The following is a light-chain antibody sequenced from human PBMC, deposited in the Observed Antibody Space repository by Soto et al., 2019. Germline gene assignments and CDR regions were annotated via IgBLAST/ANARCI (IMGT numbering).Light chain of an antibody. CDR1: SSNIGNNY. CDR2: DNN. Sequence: QSVLTQPPSVSAAPGQKVTISCSGSSSNIGNNYVSWYQHLPGTAPKLLIYDNNKRPSGNPDRFSGSKSGTSATLGITGLQTGDEADYYCGTWDSSLSAVVFGGGTKLTVL. CDR3: GTWDSSLSAVV. J-gene: IGLJ2*01. V-gene: IGLV1-51*01.